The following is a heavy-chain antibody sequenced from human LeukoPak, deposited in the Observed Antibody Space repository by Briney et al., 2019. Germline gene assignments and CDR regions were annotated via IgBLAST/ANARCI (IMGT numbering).Heavy chain of an antibody. J-gene: IGHJ3*02. D-gene: IGHD4-17*01. Sequence: SVKVSCKASGGTFSSYAISWVRQAPGQGLEWMGGITPIFGTANYAQKFQGRVTITADKSTSTAYMELSSLRSEDTAVYYCAREGMTTVTTGELLGIWGQGTMVTVSS. V-gene: IGHV1-69*06. CDR2: ITPIFGTA. CDR1: GGTFSSYA. CDR3: AREGMTTVTTGELLGI.